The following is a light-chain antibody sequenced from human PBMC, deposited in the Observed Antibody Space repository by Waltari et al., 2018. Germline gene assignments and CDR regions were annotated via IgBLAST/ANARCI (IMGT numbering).Light chain of an antibody. J-gene: IGKJ1*01. V-gene: IGKV4-1*01. CDR2: WAS. CDR3: QQYYTTPT. Sequence: DIVMTQSPDSLAVSLGERAPLNCKSSQTLFYSSNNKNYLAWYQLKPGQPPKLLIFWASTRESGVPDRFSGSGSATDFTLTIDTLQAEDVAVYYCQQYYTTPTFGQGTKVEIK. CDR1: QTLFYSSNNKNY.